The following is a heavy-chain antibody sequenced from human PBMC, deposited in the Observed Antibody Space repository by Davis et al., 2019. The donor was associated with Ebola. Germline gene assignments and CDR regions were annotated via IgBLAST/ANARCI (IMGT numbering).Heavy chain of an antibody. V-gene: IGHV3-13*01. CDR1: GFTFSTYD. CDR3: ARVRFGDTAVDY. CDR2: IGTAGDY. D-gene: IGHD5-18*01. J-gene: IGHJ4*02. Sequence: GESLKISCAASGFTFSTYDMHWVRQATGKGLEWVSAIGTAGDYYYPGPVKGRFTISIENANNSLYLQMNSLRAEDTAVYYCARVRFGDTAVDYWGQGTLVTVSS.